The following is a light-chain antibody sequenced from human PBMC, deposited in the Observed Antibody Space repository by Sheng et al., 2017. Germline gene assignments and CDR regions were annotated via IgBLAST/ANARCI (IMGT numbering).Light chain of an antibody. CDR1: QSVSTW. Sequence: DIQMTQSPSSLSASVGDRVTITCRASQSVSTWLAWYQQKPGKAPKLLISVASRLQTGVPSKFSGSGSGTYFTLTISSLQPEDFATYYCQQYNNSPRTFGQGTKLEIK. CDR2: VAS. CDR3: QQYNNSPRT. J-gene: IGKJ2*01. V-gene: IGKV1-5*01.